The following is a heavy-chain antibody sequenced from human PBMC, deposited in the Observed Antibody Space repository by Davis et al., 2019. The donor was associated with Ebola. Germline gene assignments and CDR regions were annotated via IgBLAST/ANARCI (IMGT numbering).Heavy chain of an antibody. CDR3: ARDNWNYGEGNWFDP. Sequence: ASVKVSCKASGYTFTSYGISWVRQAPGQGLEWMGWINPNSGGTNYAQKFQGRVTMTRDTSISTAYMELSRLRSDDTAVYYCARDNWNYGEGNWFDPWGQGTLVTVSS. V-gene: IGHV1-2*02. CDR2: INPNSGGT. J-gene: IGHJ5*02. CDR1: GYTFTSYG. D-gene: IGHD1-7*01.